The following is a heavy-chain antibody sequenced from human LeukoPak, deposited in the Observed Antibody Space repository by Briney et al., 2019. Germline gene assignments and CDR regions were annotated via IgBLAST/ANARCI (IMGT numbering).Heavy chain of an antibody. Sequence: PSETLSLTCAVSGGSISSSNWWSWVRQPPGKGLEWIGEIYHSGSTNYNPSLKSRVTISEDKSKNQFSLKLSSVTAADTAVYYCARTPGTRKWNWHYFDYWGQGTLVTVSS. V-gene: IGHV4-4*02. J-gene: IGHJ4*02. D-gene: IGHD1-7*01. CDR2: IYHSGST. CDR1: GGSISSSNW. CDR3: ARTPGTRKWNWHYFDY.